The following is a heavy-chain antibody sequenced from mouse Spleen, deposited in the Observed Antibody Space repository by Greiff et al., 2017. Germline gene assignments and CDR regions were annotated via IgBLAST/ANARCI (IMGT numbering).Heavy chain of an antibody. CDR2: IYPGNSDT. J-gene: IGHJ2*01. V-gene: IGHV1-5*01. CDR3: TRRHGYDRYDY. D-gene: IGHD2-14*01. Sequence: VQLQQSGTVLARPGASVKMSCKASGYSFTSYWMHWVKQRPGQGLEWIGAIYPGNSDTSYNQKFKGKAKLTAVTSASTAYMELSSLTNEDSAVYYCTRRHGYDRYDYWGQGTTLTVSS. CDR1: GYSFTSYW.